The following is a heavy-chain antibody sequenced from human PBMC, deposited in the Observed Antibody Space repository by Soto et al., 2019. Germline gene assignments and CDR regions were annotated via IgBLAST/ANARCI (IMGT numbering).Heavy chain of an antibody. D-gene: IGHD3-3*01. CDR3: AKGAIFGVVIIQVDY. CDR1: GFTFSSYA. J-gene: IGHJ4*02. CDR2: ISGSGGST. V-gene: IGHV3-23*01. Sequence: EVQLLESGGGLVQPGGSLRLSCAASGFTFSSYAVSWVRQAPGKGLEWVSAISGSGGSTYYADSGKGRFTISRDNSKNTLYLQMNSLRAEDTAVYYCAKGAIFGVVIIQVDYWGQGTLVTVSS.